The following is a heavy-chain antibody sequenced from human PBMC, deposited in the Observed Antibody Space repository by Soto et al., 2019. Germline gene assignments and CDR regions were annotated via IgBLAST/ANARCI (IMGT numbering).Heavy chain of an antibody. V-gene: IGHV1-69*06. J-gene: IGHJ5*02. D-gene: IGHD5-12*01. Sequence: ASVKVSCKASGGTFGSYAISWVRQAPGQGLEWMGGIIPYYGTTNYAQKSQGRVTITADTSTSTAYMELSSLRSDDTAVYYCARDSKVATDNWFDPWGQG. CDR2: IIPYYGTT. CDR3: ARDSKVATDNWFDP. CDR1: GGTFGSYA.